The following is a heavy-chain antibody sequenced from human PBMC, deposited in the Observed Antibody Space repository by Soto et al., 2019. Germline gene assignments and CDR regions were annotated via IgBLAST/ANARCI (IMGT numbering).Heavy chain of an antibody. CDR1: GGSISSSSYY. V-gene: IGHV4-39*01. Sequence: PSETLSLTCTVSGGSISSSSYYWGWIRQPPGKGMEWIGSIYYSGSTYYNPSLKSRVTISVDTSKNQFSLKLSSVTAADTAVYYCARHDPYSSSSGPPKNAFGIWGQGTMVTVSS. CDR2: IYYSGST. J-gene: IGHJ3*02. CDR3: ARHDPYSSSSGPPKNAFGI. D-gene: IGHD6-6*01.